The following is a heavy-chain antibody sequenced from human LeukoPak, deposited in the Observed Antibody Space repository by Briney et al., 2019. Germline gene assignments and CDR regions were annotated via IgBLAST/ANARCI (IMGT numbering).Heavy chain of an antibody. CDR2: ISGSGGTT. Sequence: GGSLRLSCAASGFTFNNYAMNWVRQAPGKGLEWVSVISGSGGTTYYADSVKGRFTISRDNSKNTLYLQMNSLRAEDTAIYYCANRPGSGGWWGQGTLVTVSS. J-gene: IGHJ4*02. CDR3: ANRPGSGGW. CDR1: GFTFNNYA. V-gene: IGHV3-23*01. D-gene: IGHD6-19*01.